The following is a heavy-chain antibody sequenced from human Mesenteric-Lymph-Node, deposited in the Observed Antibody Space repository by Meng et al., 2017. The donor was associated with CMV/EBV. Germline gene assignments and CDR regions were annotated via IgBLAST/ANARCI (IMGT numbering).Heavy chain of an antibody. Sequence: SGFTCSSYWMHWVRQAPGKGLVWVSRINSDGSSTSYADSVKGRFTISRDSSKNTLYLQMNSLRAEDTAVYYCSRGHYGSGSYIIDYWGQGTLVTVSS. V-gene: IGHV3-74*01. CDR3: SRGHYGSGSYIIDY. CDR2: INSDGSST. D-gene: IGHD3-10*01. J-gene: IGHJ4*02. CDR1: GFTCSSYW.